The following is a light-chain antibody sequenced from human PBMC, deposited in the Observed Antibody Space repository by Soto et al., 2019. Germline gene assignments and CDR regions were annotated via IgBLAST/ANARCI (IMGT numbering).Light chain of an antibody. CDR1: SSDVGGYNY. J-gene: IGLJ1*01. CDR2: AVN. V-gene: IGLV2-11*01. Sequence: QSALTQPRSVSGSPGQSVTISCTGTSSDVGGYNYVSWYQQHPGKAPKLMIYAVNARPSGVPDRFSGSKSGNTASLTISGLQAEDEADYYCCSYAGSYTYVFVTGTKVTVL. CDR3: CSYAGSYTYV.